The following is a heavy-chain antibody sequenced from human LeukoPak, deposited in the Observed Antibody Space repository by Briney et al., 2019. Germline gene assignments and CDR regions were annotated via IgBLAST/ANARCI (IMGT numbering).Heavy chain of an antibody. CDR3: AIHDRSTWPPEDY. J-gene: IGHJ4*02. D-gene: IGHD3-9*01. Sequence: GGSLRLSCAASGFTFSIYWMHWVRHVPGKGLVWVSRINNDGSSARYADSVKGRFTISRDNAKNTLYLQMNSLRVEDTAIYYCAIHDRSTWPPEDYWGQGTLVTVSS. CDR1: GFTFSIYW. CDR2: INNDGSSA. V-gene: IGHV3-74*01.